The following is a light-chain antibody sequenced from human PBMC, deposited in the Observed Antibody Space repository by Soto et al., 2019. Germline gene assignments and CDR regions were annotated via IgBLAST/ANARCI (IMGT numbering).Light chain of an antibody. J-gene: IGKJ5*01. CDR1: QSVSSN. CDR2: GAS. CDR3: QQLNSYPIT. V-gene: IGKV3-15*01. Sequence: EIVMPQSPATLSVSPGARATLSCRASQSVSSNLAWYQQKPGQAPRLLIYGASTRATGIPARFSGSGSGTEFTLTISSLQSEDFATYYCQQLNSYPITVGQGTRLEIK.